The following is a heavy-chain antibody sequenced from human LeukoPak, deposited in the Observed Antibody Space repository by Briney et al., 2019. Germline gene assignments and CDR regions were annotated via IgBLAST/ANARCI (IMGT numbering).Heavy chain of an antibody. CDR3: AELGITMIGGV. CDR1: GFTFSMYG. CDR2: ISSSSSTI. J-gene: IGHJ6*04. D-gene: IGHD3-10*02. Sequence: GGSLRLSCAGSGFTFSMYGMNWVRQAPGKGLEWVSYISSSSSTIYYADSVKGRFTISRDNAKNSLYLQMNSLRAEDTAVYYCAELGITMIGGVWGKGTTVTISS. V-gene: IGHV3-48*04.